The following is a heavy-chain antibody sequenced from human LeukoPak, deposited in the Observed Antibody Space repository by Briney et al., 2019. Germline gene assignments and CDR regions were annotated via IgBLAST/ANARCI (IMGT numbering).Heavy chain of an antibody. CDR1: GFTVSSNY. J-gene: IGHJ4*02. CDR2: IYSGGST. D-gene: IGHD6-13*01. V-gene: IGHV3-66*01. Sequence: GGSLRLSCAVSGFTVSSNYMSWVRQAPGKGLEWVSLIYSGGSTYYADSVKGRFTVSRDNSKNTLYLQMNSLRVEDTAVYYCARVGYTGTWYSSPPFDYWGQGTLVTVSS. CDR3: ARVGYTGTWYSSPPFDY.